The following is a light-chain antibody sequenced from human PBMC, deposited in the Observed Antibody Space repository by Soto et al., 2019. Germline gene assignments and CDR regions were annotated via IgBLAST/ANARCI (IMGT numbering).Light chain of an antibody. J-gene: IGKJ1*01. Sequence: DVVMTQSPLSLPVTLGQPASISCRSSQSLVHSDGNTYLNWFQQRPGQSPRRLIYKVSNRDFGVPDRFSGSGSGTDFTLKISRVEAEDVEFYYWVQTIPWPWTFGQGTKVEIK. CDR1: QSLVHSDGNTY. V-gene: IGKV2-30*02. CDR2: KVS. CDR3: VQTIPWPWT.